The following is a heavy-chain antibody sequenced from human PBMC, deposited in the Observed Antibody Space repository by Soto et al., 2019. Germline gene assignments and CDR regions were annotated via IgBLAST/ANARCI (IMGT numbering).Heavy chain of an antibody. CDR2: LHYSGIT. V-gene: IGHV4-59*01. CDR1: GVSITSYF. J-gene: IGHJ6*02. Sequence: QPQLQESGPGLVKPSETLSLTCTVSGVSITSYFWNWIRQPPGKGLEWIGFLHYSGITKYNPSLKNRVTMSVDMSKNQLSLELSSVTAADTAVYYCARGYDSTGGYYYYGLDVWGQGTTVTVSS. CDR3: ARGYDSTGGYYYYGLDV. D-gene: IGHD3-22*01.